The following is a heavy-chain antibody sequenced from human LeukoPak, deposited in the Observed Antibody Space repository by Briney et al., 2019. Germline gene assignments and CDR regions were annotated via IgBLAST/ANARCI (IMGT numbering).Heavy chain of an antibody. CDR1: GGSISSSNW. J-gene: IGHJ4*02. D-gene: IGHD3-10*01. CDR3: AGNYGSGSYYPFDY. CDR2: IYHSGST. V-gene: IGHV4-4*02. Sequence: SETLSLTCAVSGGSISSSNWWSWVRQPPGKGLEWIGEIYHSGSTNYNPSLKSRVTISVDKSKNQFSVKLSSVTAADTAVYYCAGNYGSGSYYPFDYWGQGTLVTVSS.